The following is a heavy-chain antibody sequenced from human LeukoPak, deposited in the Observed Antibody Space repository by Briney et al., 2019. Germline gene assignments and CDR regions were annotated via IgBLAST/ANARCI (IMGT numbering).Heavy chain of an antibody. CDR2: ITPNSGGT. V-gene: IGHV1-2*02. Sequence: ASVKVSCKTSGYTFSDYSIHWVRQAPGQGLEWMGWITPNSGGTHYAYNFQGRVSMTGDTSSSTAYMELSSLRSDDTAVYYCAREEVRSTGRFDNWGPGTLVSVSS. D-gene: IGHD2-2*01. CDR3: AREEVRSTGRFDN. CDR1: GYTFSDYS. J-gene: IGHJ4*02.